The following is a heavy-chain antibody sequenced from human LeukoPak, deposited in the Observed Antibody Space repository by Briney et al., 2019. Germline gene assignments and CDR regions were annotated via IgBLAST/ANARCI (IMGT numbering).Heavy chain of an antibody. CDR2: INSDGSST. D-gene: IGHD2-15*01. CDR1: GFXFSSYW. CDR3: ARDAPLCSGGSCYMSS. Sequence: GGSLRLSCAASGFXFSSYWIHWVRQAPGKGLVWVSRINSDGSSTSYADSVKGRFTISRDNVKNTLYLQMNSLRAEDTAVYYCARDAPLCSGGSCYMSSWGQGTLVTVSS. V-gene: IGHV3-74*01. J-gene: IGHJ5*02.